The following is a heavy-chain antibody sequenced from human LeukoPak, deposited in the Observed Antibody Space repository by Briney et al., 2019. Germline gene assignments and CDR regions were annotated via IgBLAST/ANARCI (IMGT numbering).Heavy chain of an antibody. CDR2: IKQDGSEK. Sequence: GGSLRLSCAASGFTFSSYWMSWVRQAPGKGLEWVANIKQDGSEKYYVDSVKGRFTISRDNAKNSLYLQMNSLRAEDTAVYYCARWVTMVRGVILSYYYGMDVWGQGTTVTVSS. CDR1: GFTFSSYW. V-gene: IGHV3-7*01. D-gene: IGHD3-10*01. CDR3: ARWVTMVRGVILSYYYGMDV. J-gene: IGHJ6*02.